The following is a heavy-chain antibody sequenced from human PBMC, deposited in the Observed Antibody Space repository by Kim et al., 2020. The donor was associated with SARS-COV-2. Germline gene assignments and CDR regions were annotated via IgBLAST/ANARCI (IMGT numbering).Heavy chain of an antibody. CDR1: GFTLSGST. V-gene: IGHV3-73*01. J-gene: IGHJ4*02. CDR3: AALGLAAPGQKDY. Sequence: GGSLRLSCAASGFTLSGSTVHWVRQASGKGLEWVAGIRTKVNSYATSYAASVKGRFTISRGDLENTAFLQMNSLKTEDTALYCCAALGLAAPGQKDYWGQGTLVIVSS. CDR2: IRTKVNSYAT. D-gene: IGHD6-13*01.